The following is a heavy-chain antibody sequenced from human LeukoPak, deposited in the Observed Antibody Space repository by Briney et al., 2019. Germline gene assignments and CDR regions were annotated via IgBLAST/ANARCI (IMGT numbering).Heavy chain of an antibody. CDR3: ARGVRLRTHDY. V-gene: IGHV4-31*03. D-gene: IGHD4-17*01. CDR1: GGSISSGGYY. CDR2: IYYSGST. J-gene: IGHJ4*02. Sequence: TSETLSLTCTVSGGSISSGGYYWSWIRQHPGTGLEWIGYIYYSGSTYYNPSLKSRVTISVDTSKNQFSLKLSSVTAADTAVYYCARGVRLRTHDYWGQGTLVTVSS.